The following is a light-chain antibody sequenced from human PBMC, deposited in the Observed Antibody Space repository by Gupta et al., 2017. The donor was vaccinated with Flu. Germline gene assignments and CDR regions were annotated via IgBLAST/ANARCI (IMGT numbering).Light chain of an antibody. Sequence: DIVLTHSPATLSLSPGERATLSCRASQSVNSYLAWYQQKPGQAPRLLIYDASNRATGIPARFSGSGSGTDFTLTISSLEPEDFAVYYCHQRGNWPLTFGEGTKVEIK. V-gene: IGKV3-11*01. CDR3: HQRGNWPLT. J-gene: IGKJ4*01. CDR2: DAS. CDR1: QSVNSY.